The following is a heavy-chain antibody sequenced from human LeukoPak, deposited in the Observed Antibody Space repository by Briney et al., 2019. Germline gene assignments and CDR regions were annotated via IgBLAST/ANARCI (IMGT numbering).Heavy chain of an antibody. D-gene: IGHD2-2*01. CDR2: LSSSGGNA. CDR3: AKSGRDIVVVPAH. Sequence: GGSLRLSCAASGLTFSNYALSWVRQAPGKGLEWVSALSSSGGNAKYADSVKGRFTISRDNSKNTLFLQMNSLRAEDTGVYYCAKSGRDIVVVPAHWGQGTLVTVSS. V-gene: IGHV3-23*01. J-gene: IGHJ4*02. CDR1: GLTFSNYA.